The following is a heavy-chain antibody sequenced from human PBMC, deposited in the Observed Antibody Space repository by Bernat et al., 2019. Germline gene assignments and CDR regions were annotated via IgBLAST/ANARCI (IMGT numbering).Heavy chain of an antibody. V-gene: IGHV3-30*02. CDR1: GFTFSSYG. CDR3: VKPAMPPYSSGTFDY. Sequence: QVQLVESGGGVVQPGGSLRLSCAASGFTFSSYGMHWVRQAPGKGLEWVAFIRYDGSNKYYADSVKARFTISRDNSKNTLYLQMNSLRAEDTAVYYCVKPAMPPYSSGTFDYWGQGTLVTVSS. J-gene: IGHJ4*02. D-gene: IGHD6-19*01. CDR2: IRYDGSNK.